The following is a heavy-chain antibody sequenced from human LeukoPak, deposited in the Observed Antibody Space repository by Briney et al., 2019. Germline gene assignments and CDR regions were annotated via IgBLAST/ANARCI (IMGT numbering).Heavy chain of an antibody. CDR2: ISSNGGST. CDR1: GFTFSSYA. V-gene: IGHV3-64*01. CDR3: ASGPRLWWSTDSFDL. D-gene: IGHD2-21*01. J-gene: IGHJ3*01. Sequence: GGSLRLSCAASGFTFSSYAMHWVRQAPGKGLEYVSAISSNGGSTYYANSVKGRFTISRDNSKNTLYLQMGSLRAEDTAVYYCASGPRLWWSTDSFDLWGQGTMVTVSS.